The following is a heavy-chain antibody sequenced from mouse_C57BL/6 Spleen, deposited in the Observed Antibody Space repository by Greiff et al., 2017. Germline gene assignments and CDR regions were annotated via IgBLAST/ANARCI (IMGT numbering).Heavy chain of an antibody. J-gene: IGHJ1*03. CDR2: IYPGGGST. V-gene: IGHV1-55*01. Sequence: QVQLQQPGAELVKPGASVKLSCTASGFTFSSYWITWVRQSPGQGLEWVGAIYPGGGSTNYHEKLKSKATLTIDTSSSTAYMQLSSLTSEDSAVYYCARIGTGPHWYFEGWGTGTTVTVAA. CDR1: GFTFSSYW. CDR3: ARIGTGPHWYFEG. D-gene: IGHD4-1*01.